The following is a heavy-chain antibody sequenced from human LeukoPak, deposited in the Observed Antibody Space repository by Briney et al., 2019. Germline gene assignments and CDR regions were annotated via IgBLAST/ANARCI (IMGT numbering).Heavy chain of an antibody. CDR1: GFTFSSYS. CDR2: ISSTSSTI. CDR3: ARGFLDFDS. V-gene: IGHV3-48*01. D-gene: IGHD3-3*01. J-gene: IGHJ4*02. Sequence: GGSLRLSCAASGFTFSSYSMNWVRQTPGKGLEWISYISSTSSTIYFADSVKGRFTISRDDSKNTVYLQMNSLRAEDTALYYCARGFLDFDSWGQGTLVIVSS.